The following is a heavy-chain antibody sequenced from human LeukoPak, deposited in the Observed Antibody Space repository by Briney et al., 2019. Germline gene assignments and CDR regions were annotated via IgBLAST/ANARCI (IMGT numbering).Heavy chain of an antibody. CDR3: ARGTAAGVAVSWFDP. CDR2: IYYSGST. Sequence: SETLSLTCTVSGGSISSGDYYWSWICQPPGKGLEWIGYIYYSGSTYYNPSLKSRVTISVDTSKNQFSLKLSSVTAADTAVYYCARGTAAGVAVSWFDPWGQGTLVTVSS. CDR1: GGSISSGDYY. V-gene: IGHV4-30-4*02. D-gene: IGHD6-13*01. J-gene: IGHJ5*02.